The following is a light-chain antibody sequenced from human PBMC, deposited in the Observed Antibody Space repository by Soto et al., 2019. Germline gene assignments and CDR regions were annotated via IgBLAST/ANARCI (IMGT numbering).Light chain of an antibody. CDR2: DAS. J-gene: IGKJ1*01. V-gene: IGKV1-33*01. Sequence: DIQMTQSPSSLSASVGDRVTITCQASQDINNYLNWYLQKPGKAPKLLIYDASNLETGVPSRFSGSGSGTDFTFTISSLQPEDIATYYCQQYDNLPPTWTFGQGTKVEIE. CDR3: QQYDNLPPTWT. CDR1: QDINNY.